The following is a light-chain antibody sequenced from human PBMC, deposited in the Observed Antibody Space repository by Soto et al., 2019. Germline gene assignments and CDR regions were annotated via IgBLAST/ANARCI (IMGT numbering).Light chain of an antibody. V-gene: IGLV1-47*01. CDR1: SSNIGKDF. CDR3: PTWDDSLTGFGI. Sequence: QSVLTQPPSVSGTPGQTGTISCSGSSSNIGKDFVSWYQQFPGTAPKLLIYTDNQRPSGVPDRFSGSKSGTSASLAISGLRSEDEATYYCPTWDDSLTGFGILGGGTKVTVL. CDR2: TDN. J-gene: IGLJ2*01.